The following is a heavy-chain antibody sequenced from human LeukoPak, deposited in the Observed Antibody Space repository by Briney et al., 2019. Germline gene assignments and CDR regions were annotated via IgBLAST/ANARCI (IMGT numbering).Heavy chain of an antibody. CDR3: ATQAVILQYYFDY. V-gene: IGHV4-38-2*02. J-gene: IGHJ4*02. D-gene: IGHD4-11*01. CDR2: IYHSGST. Sequence: SETLSLTCIVSGYSISSGYYWGWIRQPPGKGLEWIGSIYHSGSTYYNPSLKSRVTISVDTSKNQFSLKLSSVTAADTAVYYCATQAVILQYYFDYWGQGTLVTVSS. CDR1: GYSISSGYY.